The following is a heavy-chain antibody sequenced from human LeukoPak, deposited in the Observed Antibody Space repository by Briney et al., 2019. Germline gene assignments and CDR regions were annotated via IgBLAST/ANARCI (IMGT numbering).Heavy chain of an antibody. D-gene: IGHD3-22*01. CDR2: IYYSGST. Sequence: SETLSLTCTVSGGSISSSSYYWGWIRQPPGKGLEWIGSIYYSGSTYYNPALNSRATISVDTSKNKFSLKLSSVTAADTAVYYCARQTYDSSGYYSESFDYWGQGTLVTVSS. CDR3: ARQTYDSSGYYSESFDY. V-gene: IGHV4-39*01. J-gene: IGHJ4*02. CDR1: GGSISSSSYY.